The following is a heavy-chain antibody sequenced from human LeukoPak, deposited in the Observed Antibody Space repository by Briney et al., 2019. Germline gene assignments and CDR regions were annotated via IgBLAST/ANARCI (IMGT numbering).Heavy chain of an antibody. CDR1: GFTVISNN. Sequence: GSRRSSSASSGFTVISNNGSWVRQAPGKGLEWVSIIYTGGTTHYAYSLKDRFTISRDDSITTLYLQMNSLRAEDTAVYYCASDSSWYYFDYWGQGTLVTVSS. V-gene: IGHV3-66*01. CDR3: ASDSSWYYFDY. D-gene: IGHD6-13*01. CDR2: IYTGGTT. J-gene: IGHJ4*02.